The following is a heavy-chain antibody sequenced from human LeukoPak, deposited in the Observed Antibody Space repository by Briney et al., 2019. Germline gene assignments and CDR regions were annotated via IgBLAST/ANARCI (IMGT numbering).Heavy chain of an antibody. J-gene: IGHJ2*01. CDR3: ARTSYLYWYFDL. V-gene: IGHV3-11*01. CDR2: ISSSGSTI. D-gene: IGHD1-26*01. Sequence: GGSLRLSCAASGFTFSDYYMSWIRQAPGKGLEWVSYISSSGSTIYYADSVKGRFTISRDNAKNSLYLKMNSLRAEDTAVYYCARTSYLYWYFDLWGRGILVTVSS. CDR1: GFTFSDYY.